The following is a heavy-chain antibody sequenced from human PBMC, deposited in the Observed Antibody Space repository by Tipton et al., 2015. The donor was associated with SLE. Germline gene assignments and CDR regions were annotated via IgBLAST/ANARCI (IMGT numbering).Heavy chain of an antibody. D-gene: IGHD5-12*01. Sequence: SLRLSCAASGFSFSGYAMHWVRQAPGNGLEWVAVISLDGSNKYYADSVKGRFTISKDNSRNTLYLEMNSLRAEDTALYYCARDSRWLPDYWGQGTLVTVSS. CDR1: GFSFSGYA. CDR2: ISLDGSNK. V-gene: IGHV3-30*04. CDR3: ARDSRWLPDY. J-gene: IGHJ4*02.